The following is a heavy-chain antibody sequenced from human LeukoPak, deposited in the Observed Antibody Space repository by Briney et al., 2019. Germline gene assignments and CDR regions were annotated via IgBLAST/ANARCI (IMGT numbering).Heavy chain of an antibody. CDR1: GFTFSSYG. V-gene: IGHV3-30*03. J-gene: IGHJ1*01. Sequence: GGSLILSCAASGFTFSSYGMHWVRQAPGKGLEWVAIVSYDGSNKYYADSVKGRFTISRDNSKNTLYLQMNSLRAEDTAVYYCAPGGDGYNPAYFQHWGQGTLVTVSS. CDR2: VSYDGSNK. D-gene: IGHD5-24*01. CDR3: APGGDGYNPAYFQH.